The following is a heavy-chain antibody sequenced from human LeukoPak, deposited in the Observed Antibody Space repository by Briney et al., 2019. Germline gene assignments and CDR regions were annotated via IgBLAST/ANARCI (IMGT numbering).Heavy chain of an antibody. V-gene: IGHV3-20*04. J-gene: IGHJ6*03. CDR1: GFTFDDYG. CDR3: AKHPGDFTGIVNYYYMDA. D-gene: IGHD1-14*01. Sequence: GGSLRLSCAASGFTFDDYGMSWVRQAPGKGLEWVSGINWNGGSTGYADSVKGRFTISRDNSKNTLFLQMNSLRAEDTAVYYCAKHPGDFTGIVNYYYMDAWGKGTTVTVSS. CDR2: INWNGGST.